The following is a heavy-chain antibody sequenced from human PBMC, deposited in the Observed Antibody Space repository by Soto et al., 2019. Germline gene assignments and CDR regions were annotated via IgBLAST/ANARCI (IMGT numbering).Heavy chain of an antibody. CDR3: AKGGRGYSSSPYYYYGMDV. D-gene: IGHD6-6*01. J-gene: IGHJ6*02. CDR2: ISGSGGST. V-gene: IGHV3-23*01. Sequence: GGSLRLSCAASGFTFSSYAMSWVRRAPGKGLEWVSAISGSGGSTYYADSVKGRFTISRDNSKNTLYLQMNSLRAEDTAVYYCAKGGRGYSSSPYYYYGMDVWGQGTMVTVSS. CDR1: GFTFSSYA.